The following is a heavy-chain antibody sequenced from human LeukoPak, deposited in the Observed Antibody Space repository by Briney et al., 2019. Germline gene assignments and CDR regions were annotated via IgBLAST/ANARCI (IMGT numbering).Heavy chain of an antibody. CDR3: AREAHYYDSSGFPPTGAFDI. CDR2: MNPNSGNT. V-gene: IGHV1-8*03. Sequence: ASVKVSCEASGYTFTSYDINWVRQATGQGLEWMGWMNPNSGNTGYAQKFQGRVTITRNTSISTAYMELSSLRSEDTAVYYCAREAHYYDSSGFPPTGAFDIWGQGTMATVSS. CDR1: GYTFTSYD. J-gene: IGHJ3*02. D-gene: IGHD3-22*01.